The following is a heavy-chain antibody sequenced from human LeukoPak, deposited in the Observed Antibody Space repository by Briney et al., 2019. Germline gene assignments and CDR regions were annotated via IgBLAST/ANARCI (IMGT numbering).Heavy chain of an antibody. J-gene: IGHJ3*02. CDR3: ATNRAGTYDRPFDI. CDR2: IYHSGST. V-gene: IGHV4-59*08. CDR1: GGSISSYY. Sequence: SETLSLTCTVSGGSISSYYWSWIRQPPGKGLEWIGYIYHSGSTNYNPSLKSRVTISVDTSKNQFSLELSSVTATDTAVYFCATNRAGTYDRPFDIWGQGTMVTVSS. D-gene: IGHD1-26*01.